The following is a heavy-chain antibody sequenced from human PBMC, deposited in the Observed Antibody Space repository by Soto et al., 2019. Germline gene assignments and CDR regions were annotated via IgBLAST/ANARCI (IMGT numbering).Heavy chain of an antibody. CDR1: GGTFSSYT. CDR3: ARFLDDYRGNSWDY. Sequence: VQLVQSGAEVKKPGSSVKVSCKASGGTFSSYTISWVRQAPGQGLEWMGRIIPILGIANYAQKFQGRVPITADKSTSTAYMELSSLRSQDTAVYYCARFLDDYRGNSWDYWGQGTLVTVSS. J-gene: IGHJ4*02. CDR2: IIPILGIA. V-gene: IGHV1-69*02. D-gene: IGHD4-17*01.